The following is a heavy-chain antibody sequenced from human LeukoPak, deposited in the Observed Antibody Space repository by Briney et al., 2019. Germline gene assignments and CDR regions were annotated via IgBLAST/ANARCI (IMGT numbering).Heavy chain of an antibody. Sequence: SVKVSCKASGGTFSSYAISWVRQAPGQGLEWMGGVIPIFGTANYAQKFQGRVTITTDESTSTAYMELSSLRSEDTAVYYCARDYYDSSGYPHYYMDVWGKGTTVTVSS. V-gene: IGHV1-69*05. CDR3: ARDYYDSSGYPHYYMDV. D-gene: IGHD3-22*01. CDR2: VIPIFGTA. CDR1: GGTFSSYA. J-gene: IGHJ6*03.